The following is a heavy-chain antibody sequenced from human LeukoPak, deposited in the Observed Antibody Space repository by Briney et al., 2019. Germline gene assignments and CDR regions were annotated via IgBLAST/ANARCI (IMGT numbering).Heavy chain of an antibody. J-gene: IGHJ3*02. CDR2: INHSGST. V-gene: IGHV4-34*01. CDR3: ARKLYAFDI. CDR1: GHPFSSFT. Sequence: GSLRLSCTVSGHPFSSFTLNWVRQPPGKGLEWIGEINHSGSTNYNPSLKSRVTISVDTSKNQFSLKLSSVTAADTAVYYYARKLYAFDIWGQGTMVTVSS. D-gene: IGHD1-1*01.